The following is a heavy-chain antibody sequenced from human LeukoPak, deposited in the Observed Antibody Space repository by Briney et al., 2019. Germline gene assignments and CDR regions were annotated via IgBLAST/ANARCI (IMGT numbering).Heavy chain of an antibody. CDR2: IKQDGSEK. Sequence: PGGSLRLSCAASGFTFSSYWMSWVRQAPGKGLEWVANIKQDGSEKYYVDSVKGRFTISRDNAKNSLYLQMNSLRAEDTAVYYCARGSGGFNYGFDYWGQGTLVTVSS. D-gene: IGHD3-16*01. J-gene: IGHJ4*02. V-gene: IGHV3-7*01. CDR3: ARGSGGFNYGFDY. CDR1: GFTFSSYW.